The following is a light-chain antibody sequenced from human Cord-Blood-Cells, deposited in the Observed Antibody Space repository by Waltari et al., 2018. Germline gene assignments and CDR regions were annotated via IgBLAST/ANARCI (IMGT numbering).Light chain of an antibody. V-gene: IGKV1-5*01. CDR3: QQDNSYLYT. Sequence: DIQMTQSPSTLSASVGDRVTITCLASPSISSWLAWYQQKPGKAPKILVYDASSMESGVPTRFICSGAGTECTLTISSLQPDDFATYSCQQDNSYLYTFGQGTKLEIK. J-gene: IGKJ2*01. CDR2: DAS. CDR1: PSISSW.